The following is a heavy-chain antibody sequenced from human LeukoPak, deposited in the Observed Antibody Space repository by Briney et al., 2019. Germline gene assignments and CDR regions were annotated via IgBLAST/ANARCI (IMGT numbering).Heavy chain of an antibody. D-gene: IGHD3-10*01. J-gene: IGHJ5*02. Sequence: GGSLTLSCIGSGFTFNDHHMSWLRQAPGEGLEWISYISSSSGNTIYYADSVMGRFTISMHKTKDSLFLQMNSLRAEDTSVYYCARDSQISAWLGVGTWGQGTLVTVSS. CDR2: ISSSSGNTI. V-gene: IGHV3-11*01. CDR1: GFTFNDHH. CDR3: ARDSQISAWLGVGT.